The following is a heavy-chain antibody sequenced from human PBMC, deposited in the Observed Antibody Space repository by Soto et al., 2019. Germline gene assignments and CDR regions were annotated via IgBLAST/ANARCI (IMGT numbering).Heavy chain of an antibody. J-gene: IGHJ5*02. CDR2: MNPNSGNT. CDR3: ARGRAARGSVFDP. D-gene: IGHD6-6*01. CDR1: GYTFTNYG. Sequence: ASVKVSCKASGYTFTNYGISWVRQAPGQGLEWMGWMNPNSGNTGYAQKFQGRVTMTRNTSISTAYMELSSLRSEDTAVYYCARGRAARGSVFDPWGQGTLVTVSS. V-gene: IGHV1-8*02.